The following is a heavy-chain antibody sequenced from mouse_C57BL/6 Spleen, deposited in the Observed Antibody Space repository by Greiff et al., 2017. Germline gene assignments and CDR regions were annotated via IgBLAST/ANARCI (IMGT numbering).Heavy chain of an antibody. J-gene: IGHJ1*03. Sequence: VQLQQSGAELVRPGASVKLSCTASGFNIKDYYMHWVKQRPEQGLEWIGRIDPEDGDTEYAPQFQGRATMTADTSSNTAYLQLSSLTSEDTAVYYCTHYGSSPGYFDVWGTGTTVTVSS. D-gene: IGHD1-1*01. CDR2: IDPEDGDT. CDR1: GFNIKDYY. CDR3: THYGSSPGYFDV. V-gene: IGHV14-1*01.